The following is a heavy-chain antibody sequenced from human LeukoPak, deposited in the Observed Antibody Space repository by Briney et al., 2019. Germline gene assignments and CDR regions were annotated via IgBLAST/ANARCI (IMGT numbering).Heavy chain of an antibody. Sequence: PRGSLRLSCAASGFTFDDYDMSWVRHAPGKGLEWVSGINWNGGSTSYADSVKGRFTISRDNARNSLYLQMNSLRAEDTALYYCARIAMAGIGDGFDIWGQGTMVTVSS. V-gene: IGHV3-20*04. D-gene: IGHD6-19*01. CDR1: GFTFDDYD. J-gene: IGHJ3*02. CDR2: INWNGGST. CDR3: ARIAMAGIGDGFDI.